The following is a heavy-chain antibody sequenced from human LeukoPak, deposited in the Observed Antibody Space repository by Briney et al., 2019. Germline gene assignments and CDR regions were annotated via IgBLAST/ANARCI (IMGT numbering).Heavy chain of an antibody. V-gene: IGHV4-39*01. CDR2: IYYSGST. CDR3: ARPGSYSLPAFDI. D-gene: IGHD3-10*01. J-gene: IGHJ3*02. CDR1: GGSISSSPYY. Sequence: SETLSLTCTVSGGSISSSPYYWGWIRQPPGKGLEWIGNIYYSGSTYYNPSLRSRVTISVDTTKNQFSLKLSSVTAADTAVYYCARPGSYSLPAFDIWGQGTMVTVSS.